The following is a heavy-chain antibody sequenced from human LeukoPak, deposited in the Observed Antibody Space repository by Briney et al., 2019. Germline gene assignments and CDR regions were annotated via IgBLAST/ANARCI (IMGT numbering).Heavy chain of an antibody. CDR1: GFTFSSYA. V-gene: IGHV3-23*01. D-gene: IGHD7-27*01. J-gene: IGHJ6*04. Sequence: GGSLRLSCAASGFTFSSYAMSWVRQAPGKGLEWVSTFSGSGGSTHYADSVKGRFTISRDNSKNTLYLQMNSLRAEDTAVYYCAIGPPYAPGVLDVWGKGTTVTISS. CDR2: FSGSGGST. CDR3: AIGPPYAPGVLDV.